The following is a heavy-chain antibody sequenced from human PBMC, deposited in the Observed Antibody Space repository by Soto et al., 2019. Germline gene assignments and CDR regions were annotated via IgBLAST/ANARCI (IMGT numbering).Heavy chain of an antibody. CDR2: IYSGGST. V-gene: IGHV3-66*01. D-gene: IGHD6-13*01. Sequence: GSLRLSCAASGFTVSSNYMSWVRQAPGKGLEWVSVIYSGGSTYYADSVKGRFTISRDNSKNTLYIQMNSLRAEDTAVYYCARDIAAAGLGNFDYWGQGTLVTVSS. J-gene: IGHJ4*02. CDR3: ARDIAAAGLGNFDY. CDR1: GFTVSSNY.